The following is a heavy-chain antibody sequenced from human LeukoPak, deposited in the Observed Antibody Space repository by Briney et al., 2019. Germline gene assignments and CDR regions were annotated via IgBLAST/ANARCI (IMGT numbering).Heavy chain of an antibody. CDR2: INHSGST. D-gene: IGHD2-2*01. CDR3: SRGLNRFLPAAQLDY. J-gene: IGHJ4*02. CDR1: GGSFSGYY. V-gene: IGHV4-34*01. Sequence: SETLSLTCAVYGGSFSGYYLSWIRQPRGKGLEWIGEINHSGSTNYNPSLKSRVTISVDTSKNQFSLKLSSVTAADTAVYYCSRGLNRFLPAAQLDYWGQGTLVTVSS.